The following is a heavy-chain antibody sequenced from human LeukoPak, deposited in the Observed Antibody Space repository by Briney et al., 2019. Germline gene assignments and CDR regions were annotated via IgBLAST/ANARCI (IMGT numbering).Heavy chain of an antibody. Sequence: GGSLRLSCAASGFTFSSYAMSWVRQAPGKGLEWISYIGGDGIAFYADSVKGRFTASKDDARKSMYLQMNSLRVEDTAVYYCAKDRANWAIDGWGQGTQVTVSS. D-gene: IGHD3-16*01. CDR1: GFTFSSYA. CDR2: IGGDGIA. CDR3: AKDRANWAIDG. V-gene: IGHV3-48*04. J-gene: IGHJ4*02.